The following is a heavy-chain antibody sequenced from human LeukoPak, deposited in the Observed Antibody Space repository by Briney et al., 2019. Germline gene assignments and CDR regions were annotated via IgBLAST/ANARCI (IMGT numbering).Heavy chain of an antibody. Sequence: GSLRLSCAASGFTFSSYGMHWVRQALGKGLEWVAVISYDGSNKYYADSVKGRFTISRDNSKNTLYLQMNSLRAEDTAVYYCAKDGAPGFDYWGQGTLVTVSS. V-gene: IGHV3-30*18. J-gene: IGHJ4*02. CDR1: GFTFSSYG. D-gene: IGHD3-16*01. CDR2: ISYDGSNK. CDR3: AKDGAPGFDY.